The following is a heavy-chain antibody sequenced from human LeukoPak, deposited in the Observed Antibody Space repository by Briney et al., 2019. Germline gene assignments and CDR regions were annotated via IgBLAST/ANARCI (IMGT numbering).Heavy chain of an antibody. CDR3: AKGPLRRDGFNWSYFDH. J-gene: IGHJ4*02. D-gene: IGHD3-16*01. CDR2: ISSGGTTT. V-gene: IGHV3-23*01. CDR1: GFTFTTYD. Sequence: PGGSLRLSCVASGFTFTTYDMSWVRQAPGKGLEWVSTISSGGTTTYYADSVRGRFTISRDNFKSTLSLQMNSLRAEDTAVYYCAKGPLRRDGFNWSYFDHWGQGTLVTVSS.